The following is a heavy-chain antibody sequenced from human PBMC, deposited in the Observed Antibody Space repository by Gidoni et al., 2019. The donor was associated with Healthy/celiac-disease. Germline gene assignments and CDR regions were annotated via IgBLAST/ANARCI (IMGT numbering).Heavy chain of an antibody. V-gene: IGHV4-34*01. CDR3: AREERIAAAGFAP. CDR2: INNSGST. CDR1: GGSFSGYY. D-gene: IGHD6-13*01. Sequence: QVQLQQWGAGLLKPSEPLSLTCAVYGGSFSGYYWSWIRQPPGKGLEWIGEINNSGSTNYNPSLKSRVTISVDTSKNQFSLKLSSVTAADTAVYYCAREERIAAAGFAPWGQGTLVTVSS. J-gene: IGHJ5*02.